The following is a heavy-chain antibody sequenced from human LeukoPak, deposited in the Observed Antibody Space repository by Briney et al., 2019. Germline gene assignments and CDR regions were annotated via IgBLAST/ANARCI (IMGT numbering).Heavy chain of an antibody. J-gene: IGHJ4*02. D-gene: IGHD4-17*01. CDR1: GFTFSSYS. CDR2: ISSSSSTT. V-gene: IGHV3-48*04. Sequence: GGSLRLSCAASGFTFSSYSMNWVRQAPGKGLEWVSYISSSSSTTYYADSVKGRFTISRDNAKNSLYPQMNSLRAEDTAVYYCARPQGLYGPGGGYWGQGTLVTVSS. CDR3: ARPQGLYGPGGGY.